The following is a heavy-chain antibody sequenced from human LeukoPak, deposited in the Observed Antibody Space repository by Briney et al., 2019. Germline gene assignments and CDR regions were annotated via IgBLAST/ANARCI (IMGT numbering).Heavy chain of an antibody. J-gene: IGHJ4*02. Sequence: ASVKVSCKASGYTFTGYYMHWVRQAPGQGLEWMGWINPNSGGTNYAQKFQGRVTMTRDTSISTAYMELSRLRSDDTAVYYCARDLDPHSYDSSGYVYWGQGTLVTVSS. CDR2: INPNSGGT. CDR1: GYTFTGYY. V-gene: IGHV1-2*02. CDR3: ARDLDPHSYDSSGYVY. D-gene: IGHD3-22*01.